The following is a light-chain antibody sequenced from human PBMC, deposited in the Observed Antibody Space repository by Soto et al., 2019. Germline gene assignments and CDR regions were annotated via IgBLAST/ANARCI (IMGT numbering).Light chain of an antibody. CDR3: QQHNSYPLT. Sequence: DIQMPQSPSTLSASVGDRVTITCRASQSISSWLAWYQQKPGKAPKLLIYKASSIESGVPSRFSGSGSGTEFTLTISSLQPDDFATYYCQQHNSYPLTFGQGTKVEIK. J-gene: IGKJ1*01. V-gene: IGKV1-5*03. CDR1: QSISSW. CDR2: KAS.